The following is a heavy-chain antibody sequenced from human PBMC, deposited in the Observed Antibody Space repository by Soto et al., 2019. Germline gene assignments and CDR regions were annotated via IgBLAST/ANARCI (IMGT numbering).Heavy chain of an antibody. CDR1: GYSFTSYW. V-gene: IGHV5-51*01. J-gene: IGHJ4*02. D-gene: IGHD2-2*01. CDR2: IYPGDSDT. Sequence: GESLKISCKGSGYSFTSYWIGWVRQMPGKGLEWMGIIYPGDSDTRYSPSFQGQVTISADKSISTAYLQWSSLKASDTAMYYCARRVVVVPAAISSTSDYFDYWGQGTWVTVTS. CDR3: ARRVVVVPAAISSTSDYFDY.